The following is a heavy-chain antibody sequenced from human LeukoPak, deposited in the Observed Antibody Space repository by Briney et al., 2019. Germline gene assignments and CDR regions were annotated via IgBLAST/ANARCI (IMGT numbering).Heavy chain of an antibody. CDR1: GGSISNYY. V-gene: IGHV4-59*08. Sequence: PSETLSLTCTVSGGSISNYYWSWIRQPPGKTLEWIGYIYYTGSTYYNPSLKSRVTISVDTSKNQFSLKLSSVTAADTAVYYCARLYCSSTSCYMWFGELPPAYFDYWGQGTLVTVSS. CDR2: IYYTGST. J-gene: IGHJ4*02. D-gene: IGHD2-2*02. CDR3: ARLYCSSTSCYMWFGELPPAYFDY.